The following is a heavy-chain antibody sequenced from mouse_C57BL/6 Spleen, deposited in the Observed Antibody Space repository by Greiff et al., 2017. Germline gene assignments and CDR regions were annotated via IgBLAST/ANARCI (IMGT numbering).Heavy chain of an antibody. D-gene: IGHD2-5*01. V-gene: IGHV1-55*01. CDR3: ARSHYSKPYLDD. CDR2: IYPGSGST. CDR1: GYTFTSYW. J-gene: IGHJ2*01. Sequence: QVQLQQPGAELVKPGASVKMSCKASGYTFTSYWITWVKQRPGHGLEWIGDIYPGSGSTNYNEKFKSKATLTVDTSSSTAYMQLSSLTSEDSAVYYCARSHYSKPYLDDWGQGTTLTVSS.